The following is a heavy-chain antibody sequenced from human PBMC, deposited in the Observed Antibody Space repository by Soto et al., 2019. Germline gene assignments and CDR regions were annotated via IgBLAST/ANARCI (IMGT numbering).Heavy chain of an antibody. D-gene: IGHD3-3*01. CDR1: GFTFSFFA. CDR3: AKLRFLEGALGGGGGLPPDY. V-gene: IGHV3-23*01. J-gene: IGHJ4*02. CDR2: INSGGGST. Sequence: EVQLLESGGGLVQPGGSLRLSCAGSGFTFSFFALSWVRQAPGKGLEWVSSINSGGGSTYYADPVKGRFTGSRDNSKNTLFLEMGHLGAEDTAVYYLAKLRFLEGALGGGGGLPPDYWGRGTLVTVSS.